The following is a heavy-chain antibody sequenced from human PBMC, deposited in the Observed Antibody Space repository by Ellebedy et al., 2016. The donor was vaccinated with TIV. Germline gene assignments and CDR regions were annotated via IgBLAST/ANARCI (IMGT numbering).Heavy chain of an antibody. V-gene: IGHV3-9*01. CDR3: AKDISQAAGNDY. CDR2: ISWNSGSI. Sequence: SLKISXAASGFTFDDYAMHWVRQAPGKGLEWVSGISWNSGSIGYADSVKGRFTISRDNAKNSLYLQMNSLRAEDTALYYCAKDISQAAGNDYWGQGTLVTVSS. D-gene: IGHD6-13*01. CDR1: GFTFDDYA. J-gene: IGHJ4*02.